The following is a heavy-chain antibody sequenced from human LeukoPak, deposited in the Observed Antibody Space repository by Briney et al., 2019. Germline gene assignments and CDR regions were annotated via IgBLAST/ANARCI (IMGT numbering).Heavy chain of an antibody. CDR3: AREVVFSSGYYPNFDY. D-gene: IGHD3-22*01. Sequence: GGSLRLSCAASGFTFSDYYMSWIRQAPGKGLEWVSYISSSGSTIYYADSVKGRFTISRDNAKNSLYLQMNSLRAEDTAVYYCAREVVFSSGYYPNFDYWGQGTLVTVSS. V-gene: IGHV3-11*01. J-gene: IGHJ4*02. CDR1: GFTFSDYY. CDR2: ISSSGSTI.